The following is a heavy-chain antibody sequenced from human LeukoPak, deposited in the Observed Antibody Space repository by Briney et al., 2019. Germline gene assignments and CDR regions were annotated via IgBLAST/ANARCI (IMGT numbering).Heavy chain of an antibody. J-gene: IGHJ4*02. V-gene: IGHV1-18*01. D-gene: IGHD5-18*01. Sequence: ASVKVSCKASGYTFTSYGISWVRQAPGQGLEWMGWISAYNGNTNYAQKLQGRVTMTTDTSTSTAYMELRSLRSDDTAVYYCAKRIQVWLYFDYWGQGTLVTVSS. CDR1: GYTFTSYG. CDR2: ISAYNGNT. CDR3: AKRIQVWLYFDY.